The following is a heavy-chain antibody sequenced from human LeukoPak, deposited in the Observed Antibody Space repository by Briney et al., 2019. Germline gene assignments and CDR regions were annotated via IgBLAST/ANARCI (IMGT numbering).Heavy chain of an antibody. CDR3: ARGGLGPLNWFDP. D-gene: IGHD3-16*01. Sequence: PSETLSLTCTVSGGSISSGDYYWSWIRQPPGKGLEWIGYIYYSGSTYYNPFLKSRVTISVDTSKNQFSLKLSSVTAADTAVYYCARGGLGPLNWFDPWGQGTLVTVSS. CDR1: GGSISSGDYY. V-gene: IGHV4-30-4*01. CDR2: IYYSGST. J-gene: IGHJ5*02.